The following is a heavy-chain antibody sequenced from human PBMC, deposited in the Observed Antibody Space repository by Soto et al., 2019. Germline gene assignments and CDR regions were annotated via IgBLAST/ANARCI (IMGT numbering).Heavy chain of an antibody. D-gene: IGHD2-2*01. CDR3: ARVGRGTYCSSTSCYYTLGYYYGMDV. V-gene: IGHV4-59*01. CDR2: IYYSGST. J-gene: IGHJ6*02. CDR1: GGSISSYY. Sequence: LSLTCTVSGGSISSYYWSWIRQPPGKGLEWIGYIYYSGSTNYNPSLKSRVTISVDTSKNQFSLKLSSVTAADTAVYYCARVGRGTYCSSTSCYYTLGYYYGMDVWGQGTTVTVSS.